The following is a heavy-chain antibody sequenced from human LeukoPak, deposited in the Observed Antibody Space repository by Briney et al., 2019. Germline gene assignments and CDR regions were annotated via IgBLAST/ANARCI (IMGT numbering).Heavy chain of an antibody. CDR2: IRSNRFGGTA. J-gene: IGHJ4*02. CDR1: GFTFNDYG. V-gene: IGHV3-49*04. CDR3: TTMAKY. D-gene: IGHD5-24*01. Sequence: GGSLRLSCTVCGFTFNDYGVNWVRQAQGKGLEWLGYIRSNRFGGTAEYAASVKGRMSISKDDSEYIVYLQVDSLKTEDTAMYYCTTMAKYWGQGTLVTVSS.